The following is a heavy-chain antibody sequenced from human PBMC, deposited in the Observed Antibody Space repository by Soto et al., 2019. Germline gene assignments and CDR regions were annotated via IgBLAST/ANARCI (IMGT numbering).Heavy chain of an antibody. Sequence: SETLSLTCTVSGGSISSYYWSWIRQPPGKGLEWIGFIYYSGSTNYNPSLKSRVTISVDTPKNQFSLKLSSVTAADTAVYYCARRDYDSSGYYLDYWGQGTLVTVSS. CDR3: ARRDYDSSGYYLDY. CDR2: IYYSGST. V-gene: IGHV4-59*08. CDR1: GGSISSYY. D-gene: IGHD3-22*01. J-gene: IGHJ4*02.